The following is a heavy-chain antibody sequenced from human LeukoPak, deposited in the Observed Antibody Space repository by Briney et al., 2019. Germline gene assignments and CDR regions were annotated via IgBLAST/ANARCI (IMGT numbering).Heavy chain of an antibody. V-gene: IGHV1-69*06. CDR2: IIPIFGTA. D-gene: IGHD5-18*01. Sequence: AASVKVSCKASGGTFSSYAISWVRQAPGQGLEWMGGIIPIFGTANYAQKFQGRVTITADKSTSTAYMELSSLRSEDTAIYYCAGGYSYGYFDYWGQGTLVTVSS. CDR3: AGGYSYGYFDY. CDR1: GGTFSSYA. J-gene: IGHJ4*02.